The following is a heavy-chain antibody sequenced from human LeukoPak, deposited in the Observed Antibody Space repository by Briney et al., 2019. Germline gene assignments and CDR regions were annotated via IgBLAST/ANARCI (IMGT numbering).Heavy chain of an antibody. CDR2: ISSSSSYI. Sequence: GGSLRLSCAASGFTFSSYSMNWVRQAPGKGLEWVSSISSSSSYIYYADSVKGRFTISRDNAKNSLYLQMNSLRAEDTAVYYCARDYGDYEPGRHHYYYYYMDVWGKGTTVTVSS. CDR1: GFTFSSYS. J-gene: IGHJ6*03. V-gene: IGHV3-21*01. CDR3: ARDYGDYEPGRHHYYYYYMDV. D-gene: IGHD4-17*01.